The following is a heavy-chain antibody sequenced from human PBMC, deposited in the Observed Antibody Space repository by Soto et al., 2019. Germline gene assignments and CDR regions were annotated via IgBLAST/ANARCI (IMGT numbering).Heavy chain of an antibody. CDR2: IYHSGST. CDR1: GGSISSSNW. J-gene: IGHJ6*02. Sequence: QVQLQESGPGLVKPSGTLSLTYAVSGGSISSSNWWSWVRQPPGKGLEWIGEIYHSGSTNYNPSLKSRVTISVDKSKNQFSLKLSSVTAADTAVYYCARDQPVVVAANYYYGMDVWGQGTTVTVSS. CDR3: ARDQPVVVAANYYYGMDV. V-gene: IGHV4-4*02. D-gene: IGHD2-15*01.